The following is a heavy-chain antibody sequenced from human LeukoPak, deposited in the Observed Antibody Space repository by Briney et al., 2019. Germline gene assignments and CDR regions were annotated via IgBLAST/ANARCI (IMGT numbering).Heavy chain of an antibody. D-gene: IGHD6-13*01. V-gene: IGHV5-51*01. J-gene: IGHJ2*01. CDR3: ARRTGSSWDGDWYFDL. Sequence: GESLKISCKGSGYRFTSYWIGWVRPMPGKGLEWMGIIFPGDSHTRYSPSFQGQVTISVDKSISTAYLQWGSLKASDTAMYYCARRTGSSWDGDWYFDLWGRGTLVTVSS. CDR1: GYRFTSYW. CDR2: IFPGDSHT.